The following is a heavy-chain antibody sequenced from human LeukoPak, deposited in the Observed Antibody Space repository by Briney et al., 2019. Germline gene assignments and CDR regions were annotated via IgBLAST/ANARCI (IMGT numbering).Heavy chain of an antibody. CDR1: GDSISSSSYY. J-gene: IGHJ5*02. V-gene: IGHV4-39*01. CDR2: MYYSGSS. D-gene: IGHD1-1*01. Sequence: PSETLSLTCTVSGDSISSSSYYWGWIRQPPGMGLEWIGNMYYSGSSHYNPSLKSRATISVDTSKNQFSLKLSSVTAADTAVYYCARGLERREGWFDPWGQGTLVTVSS. CDR3: ARGLERREGWFDP.